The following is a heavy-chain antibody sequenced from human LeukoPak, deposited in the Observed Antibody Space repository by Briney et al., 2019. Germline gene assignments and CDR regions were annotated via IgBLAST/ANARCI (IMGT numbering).Heavy chain of an antibody. CDR1: GGSFSDYY. D-gene: IGHD3-22*01. Sequence: SETLSLTCAVYGGSFSDYYWSWFRQPPGKGLEWIGEINHSGSTDYNPSLKSRVTTSVVTSKNQFSLKLSSVTAADTAVYYCAHSSGYQQHWGQGTLVTVSS. J-gene: IGHJ1*01. CDR2: INHSGST. V-gene: IGHV4-34*01. CDR3: AHSSGYQQH.